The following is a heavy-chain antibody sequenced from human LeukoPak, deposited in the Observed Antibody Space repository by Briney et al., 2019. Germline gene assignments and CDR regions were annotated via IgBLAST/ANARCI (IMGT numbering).Heavy chain of an antibody. V-gene: IGHV3-23*01. Sequence: GGSLRHSCAASGFTFSSYAMSWVRQAPGKGLEWVSAISGSGGSTYYADSVKGRFTISRDNSKNTLYLQMNSLRAEDTAVYYCRIYYYGSGSYFEEFFDYWGQGTLVTVSS. CDR1: GFTFSSYA. J-gene: IGHJ4*02. CDR2: ISGSGGST. CDR3: RIYYYGSGSYFEEFFDY. D-gene: IGHD3-10*01.